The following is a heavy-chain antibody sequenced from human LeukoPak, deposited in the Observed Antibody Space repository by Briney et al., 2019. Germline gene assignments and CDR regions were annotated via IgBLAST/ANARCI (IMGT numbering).Heavy chain of an antibody. CDR1: GVSISSSNSY. V-gene: IGHV4-39*07. J-gene: IGHJ5*02. D-gene: IGHD3-9*01. CDR3: ARRTLRYFDWQGFDP. CDR2: INHSGST. Sequence: SETLSLTCTVSGVSISSSNSYWGWIRQPPGKGLEWIGEINHSGSTNYNPSLKSRVTISVDTSKNQFSLKLSSVTAADTAVYYCARRTLRYFDWQGFDPWGQGTLVTVSS.